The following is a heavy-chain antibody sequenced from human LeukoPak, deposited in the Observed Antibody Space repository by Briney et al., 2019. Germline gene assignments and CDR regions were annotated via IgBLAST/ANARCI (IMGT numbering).Heavy chain of an antibody. CDR2: INSDGSST. Sequence: GGSLRLSCAASGFTFSSYWMHWVRQAPGKGLVWVSRINSDGSSTSYADSVKGRLTISRDNAKNTLYLQMNSLRVEDTAVYYCARGDGDAQRDWGQGTLVTVPS. CDR1: GFTFSSYW. J-gene: IGHJ4*02. CDR3: ARGDGDAQRD. V-gene: IGHV3-74*01.